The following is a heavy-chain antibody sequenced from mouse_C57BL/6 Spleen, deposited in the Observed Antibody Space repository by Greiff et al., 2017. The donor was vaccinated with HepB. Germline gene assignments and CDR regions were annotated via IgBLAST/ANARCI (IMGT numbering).Heavy chain of an antibody. J-gene: IGHJ4*01. Sequence: QVQLQQPGAELVMPGASVKLSCKASGYTFTSYWMHWVKQRPGQGLEWIGEIDPSDSYTNYNQKFKGKSTLTVDKSSSTAYMQLSSLTSEDSAVYYCARAPYGLYAMDYWGQGTSVTVSS. CDR3: ARAPYGLYAMDY. D-gene: IGHD2-10*02. CDR2: IDPSDSYT. V-gene: IGHV1-69*01. CDR1: GYTFTSYW.